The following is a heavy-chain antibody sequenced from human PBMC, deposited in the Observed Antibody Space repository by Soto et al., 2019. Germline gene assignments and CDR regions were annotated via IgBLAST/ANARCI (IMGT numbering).Heavy chain of an antibody. CDR2: IDWDNNK. D-gene: IGHD1-1*01. J-gene: IGHJ6*01. V-gene: IGHV2-70*13. Sequence: FGPTLVKPRKTRRPTCNFSEFSVSTSGMCGSWIRQPPGKALEWLALIDWDNNKYYSTSLKTRLTISKDTSKNQVVLTMTNVDPVDIATYYCGRSTGYYVDYG. CDR1: EFSVSTSGMC. CDR3: GRSTGYYVDYG.